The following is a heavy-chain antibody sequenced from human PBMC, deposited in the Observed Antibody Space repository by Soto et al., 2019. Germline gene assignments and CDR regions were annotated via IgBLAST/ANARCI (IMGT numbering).Heavy chain of an antibody. Sequence: PGGSLRLSCAASGFTFSSYGMHWVRQAPGKGLEWVAVISYDGSNKYYADSVKGRFTISRDNSKNTLYLQMNSLRAEDTAVYYCATVAPTVTTQDDAFDIWGQGTMVTVSS. J-gene: IGHJ3*02. CDR3: ATVAPTVTTQDDAFDI. CDR2: ISYDGSNK. D-gene: IGHD4-4*01. V-gene: IGHV3-30*03. CDR1: GFTFSSYG.